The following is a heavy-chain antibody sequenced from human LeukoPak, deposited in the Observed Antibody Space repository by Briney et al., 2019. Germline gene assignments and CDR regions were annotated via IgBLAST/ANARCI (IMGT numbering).Heavy chain of an antibody. D-gene: IGHD1-26*01. J-gene: IGHJ4*02. CDR3: AKFVGAYYFDY. CDR2: INSDGSST. Sequence: GGSLRLSCAASGFTFSSYWMHWVRQAPGKGLVWVSRINSDGSSTSYADSVKGRFTISRDNAKNTLYLQMNSLRAEDTAVYYCAKFVGAYYFDYWGQGTLVTVSS. CDR1: GFTFSSYW. V-gene: IGHV3-74*01.